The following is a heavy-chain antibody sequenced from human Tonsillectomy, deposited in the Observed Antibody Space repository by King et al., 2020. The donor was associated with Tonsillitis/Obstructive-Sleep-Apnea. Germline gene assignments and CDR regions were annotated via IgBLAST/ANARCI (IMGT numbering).Heavy chain of an antibody. CDR3: ARQPAAAGTLFGY. V-gene: IGHV5-51*01. D-gene: IGHD6-13*01. CDR1: GYSFTSYW. CDR2: IYPGDSDT. J-gene: IGHJ4*02. Sequence: VQLVESGAEVKKPGESLKISCKGSGYSFTSYWIGWVRQMPGKGLEWMGIIYPGDSDTIYSPSFQGQVTISSDMSISTAYLQWSSLKASDTAMYYCARQPAAAGTLFGYWGQGTLVTVSS.